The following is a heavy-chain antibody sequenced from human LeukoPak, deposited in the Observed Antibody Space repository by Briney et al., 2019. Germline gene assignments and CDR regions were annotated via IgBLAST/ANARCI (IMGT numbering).Heavy chain of an antibody. CDR1: GGTFSSYA. Sequence: RASVKVSCKASGGTFSSYAISWVRQAPGQGLEWMGRIIPILGIANYAQKFQGRVTVTADKSTSTAYMELSSLRSEDTAVYYCARGRYYDILTGSNEGLDYWGQGTLVTVSS. CDR3: ARGRYYDILTGSNEGLDY. V-gene: IGHV1-69*04. CDR2: IIPILGIA. D-gene: IGHD3-9*01. J-gene: IGHJ4*02.